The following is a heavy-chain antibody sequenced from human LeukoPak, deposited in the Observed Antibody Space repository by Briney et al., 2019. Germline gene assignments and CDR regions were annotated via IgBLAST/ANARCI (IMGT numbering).Heavy chain of an antibody. D-gene: IGHD3-10*01. Sequence: GRSLRLSCAASGFTFSSYAMHWVRQAPGKGLEWVAVISYDGSNKYYADSVKGRFTISRDNSKNTLYLQMNSLRAEDTAVYYCARYHGSGSCLDYWGQGTLVTVSS. CDR3: ARYHGSGSCLDY. CDR2: ISYDGSNK. CDR1: GFTFSSYA. J-gene: IGHJ4*02. V-gene: IGHV3-30*04.